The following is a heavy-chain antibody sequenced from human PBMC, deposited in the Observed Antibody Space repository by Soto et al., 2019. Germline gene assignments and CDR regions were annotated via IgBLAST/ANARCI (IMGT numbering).Heavy chain of an antibody. Sequence: SETLSLTCTVSGGSISSGGYYWSWIRQHPGKGLEWIGYIYYSGSTYYNPSLKSRVTISVDTSKNQFSLKLSSVTAADTAVYYCARFRAATPYYYYGMDVWGQGTTVTVSS. CDR3: ARFRAATPYYYYGMDV. V-gene: IGHV4-31*03. CDR1: GGSISSGGYY. J-gene: IGHJ6*02. D-gene: IGHD2-15*01. CDR2: IYYSGST.